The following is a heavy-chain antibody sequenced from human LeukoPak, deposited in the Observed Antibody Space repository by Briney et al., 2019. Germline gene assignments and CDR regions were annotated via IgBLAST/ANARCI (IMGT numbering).Heavy chain of an antibody. Sequence: SETLSLTCTVSGGSISGSNYYWAWVRQPPGEGLEWIGSGVYSGSASSKPSLKRRVTISVGTSKNRFSLKLSSVTAADTAVYYCASLYSGCYDTGSFDYFNYWGQGTLVTVSS. V-gene: IGHV4-39*07. J-gene: IGHJ4*02. D-gene: IGHD1-26*01. CDR3: ASLYSGCYDTGSFDYFNY. CDR1: GGSISGSNYY. CDR2: GVYSGSA.